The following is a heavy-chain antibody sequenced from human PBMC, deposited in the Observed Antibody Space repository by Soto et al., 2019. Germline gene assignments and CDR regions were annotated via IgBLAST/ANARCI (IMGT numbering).Heavy chain of an antibody. CDR2: IYYSGST. Sequence: PSETLSLTCTVSGGSISSYYWSWIRQPPGKGLEWIGYIYYSGSTNYNPSLKSRVTISVDTSKNQFSLKLSSVTAADTAVYYCARSPLVTYDFWSGYPNIFDYWGQGTLVTVSS. J-gene: IGHJ4*02. D-gene: IGHD3-3*01. V-gene: IGHV4-59*01. CDR1: GGSISSYY. CDR3: ARSPLVTYDFWSGYPNIFDY.